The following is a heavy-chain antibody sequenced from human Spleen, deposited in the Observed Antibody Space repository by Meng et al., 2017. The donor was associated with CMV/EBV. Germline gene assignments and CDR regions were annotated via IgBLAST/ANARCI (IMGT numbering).Heavy chain of an antibody. CDR1: GFTFAYYK. J-gene: IGHJ4*02. V-gene: IGHV3-74*01. CDR2: ITSDGSTT. CDR3: VMAAEAGVDY. D-gene: IGHD6-19*01. Sequence: RLSCTTSGFTFAYYKMHWVRQPPGKGLEWVSRITSDGSTTNYADSVRGRFTISRDNAGNTLYLQMNSLRSEDTAMYYCVMAAEAGVDYWGQGDLVTVS.